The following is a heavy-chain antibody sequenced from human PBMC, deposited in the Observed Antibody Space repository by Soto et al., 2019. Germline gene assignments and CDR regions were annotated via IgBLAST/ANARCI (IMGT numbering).Heavy chain of an antibody. J-gene: IGHJ6*02. Sequence: SETLSLTSTVSGDSISNYYWTLIRQPPGRGLERIGHIHDSGNINYNPSLKSRFTISVHTSKNQFSLKLSSVTAADTAVYYCARPNCAGDCNSGYGYLDVWGQGTTVT. CDR3: ARPNCAGDCNSGYGYLDV. CDR2: IHDSGNI. CDR1: GDSISNYY. V-gene: IGHV4-59*08. D-gene: IGHD2-21*02.